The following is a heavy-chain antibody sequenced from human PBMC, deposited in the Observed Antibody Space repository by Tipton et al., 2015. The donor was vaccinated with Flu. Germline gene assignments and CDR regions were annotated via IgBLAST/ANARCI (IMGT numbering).Heavy chain of an antibody. CDR2: IFPGDSDT. V-gene: IGHV5-51*01. J-gene: IGHJ4*02. CDR1: GYRFSDSW. D-gene: IGHD3-10*01. Sequence: QSGAEVKKSGESLKISCQGSGYRFSDSWIGWVRQMPGKGLEWVGIIFPGDSDTKYSPSFQGQVTISADKSISTAYLQWGSLKASDTAMYFCVRHAFYFGSGNYLAHWGQGTLVTVSS. CDR3: VRHAFYFGSGNYLAH.